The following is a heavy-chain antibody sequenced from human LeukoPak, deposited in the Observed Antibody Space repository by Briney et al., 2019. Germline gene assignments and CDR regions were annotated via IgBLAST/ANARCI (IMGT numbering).Heavy chain of an antibody. D-gene: IGHD3-22*01. CDR2: IYSGGST. CDR3: AREYYDNSGGEDAFDI. Sequence: PGGSLRLSCAASGFTVSSNYMNWVRQAPGKGLEWVSVIYSGGSTFYADSVEGRFTISRDNSNNTLHLQMNRLRAEDTAMYYCAREYYDNSGGEDAFDIWGPGTMVTVSS. J-gene: IGHJ3*02. V-gene: IGHV3-53*01. CDR1: GFTVSSNY.